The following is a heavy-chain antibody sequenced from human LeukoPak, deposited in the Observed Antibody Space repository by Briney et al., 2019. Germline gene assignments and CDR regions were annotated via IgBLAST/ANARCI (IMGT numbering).Heavy chain of an antibody. CDR1: GYTFTGYY. V-gene: IGHV1-2*02. CDR3: ARGRFYSDY. J-gene: IGHJ4*02. Sequence: GASVKVSCTASGYTFTGYYMHWVRQAPGQGLEWMGWINPSSGGTNYAQKFQGRVTMTRDTPISTAYMELSRLRSDDTAVYFCARGRFYSDYWGQGTLVTVSS. CDR2: INPSSGGT.